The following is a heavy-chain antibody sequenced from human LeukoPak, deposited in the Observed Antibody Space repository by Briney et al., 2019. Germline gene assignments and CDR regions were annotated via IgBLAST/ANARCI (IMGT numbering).Heavy chain of an antibody. V-gene: IGHV5-51*01. Sequence: GESLKISCRGAWFPFSTYWLAWVRQMPGKGLECMGIIYPGDSDTRYSPSFQGQATISADKSITTAYLQWSSLKASDTALFYCTIQGAITIFDDFDSWGQGTMVTVSS. J-gene: IGHJ3*02. CDR3: TIQGAITIFDDFDS. CDR1: WFPFSTYW. CDR2: IYPGDSDT. D-gene: IGHD3-9*01.